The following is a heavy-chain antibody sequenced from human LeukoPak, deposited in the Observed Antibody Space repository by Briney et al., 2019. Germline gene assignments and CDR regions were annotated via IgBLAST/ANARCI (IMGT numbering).Heavy chain of an antibody. CDR3: ARWVYYYDSSGLRT. Sequence: GGSLRLSCAASGFTVSSNYMSWVRQAPGKGLEWVSVIYSGGSTYYADSVKGRFTISRDNSKNTLYLQMNSLRAEDTAVYYCARWVYYYDSSGLRTWGQGTLVTVSS. CDR2: IYSGGST. D-gene: IGHD3-22*01. V-gene: IGHV3-66*02. J-gene: IGHJ5*02. CDR1: GFTVSSNY.